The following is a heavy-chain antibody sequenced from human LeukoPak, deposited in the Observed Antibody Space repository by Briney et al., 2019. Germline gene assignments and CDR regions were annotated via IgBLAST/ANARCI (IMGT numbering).Heavy chain of an antibody. CDR1: GFTFSNYA. V-gene: IGHV3-21*01. CDR3: ARGGGDGTKFDY. CDR2: ISSSSYI. J-gene: IGHJ4*02. D-gene: IGHD5-24*01. Sequence: GGSLRLSCAASGFTFSNYAMSWVRQAPGKGLEWVSSISSSSYIYYADSVKGRFTISRDNAKNSLYLQMNSLRAEDTAVYYCARGGGDGTKFDYWGQGTLVTVSS.